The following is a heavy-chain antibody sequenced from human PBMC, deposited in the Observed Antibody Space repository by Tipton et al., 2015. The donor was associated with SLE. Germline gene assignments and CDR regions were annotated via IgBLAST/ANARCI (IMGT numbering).Heavy chain of an antibody. CDR2: IYYSGST. D-gene: IGHD3-16*01. CDR1: GGSISSGGYY. V-gene: IGHV4-31*03. CDR3: ARDDYVWGSSS. Sequence: TLSLTCTVSGGSISSGGYYWSWIRQHPGKGLEWIGYIYYSGSTYYNPSLKSRVTISVDTSKDQFSLKLSSVTAADTAVYYCARDDYVWGSSSWGQGTLVTVSS. J-gene: IGHJ5*02.